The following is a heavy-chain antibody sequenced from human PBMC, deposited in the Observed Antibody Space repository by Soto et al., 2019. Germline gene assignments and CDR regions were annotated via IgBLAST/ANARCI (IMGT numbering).Heavy chain of an antibody. V-gene: IGHV4-30-4*01. CDR3: ARDRGEDEFDP. Sequence: PSETLSLTCTVYGGSISSGDYYWSWIRQPPGKGLEWIGYIYYSGSTYYNPSLKSRVTISVDTSKNQFSLKLSSVTAADTAVYYCARDRGEDEFDPWGQGTLVTVSS. CDR1: GGSISSGDYY. J-gene: IGHJ5*02. CDR2: IYYSGST. D-gene: IGHD3-10*01.